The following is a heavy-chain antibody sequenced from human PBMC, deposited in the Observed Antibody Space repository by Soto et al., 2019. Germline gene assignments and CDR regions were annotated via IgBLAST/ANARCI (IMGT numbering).Heavy chain of an antibody. J-gene: IGHJ6*02. CDR3: SRDPATADGYGNVFCSPTYGLDV. V-gene: IGHV1-46*01. CDR2: IDPTGGST. CDR1: GDTFSSYY. D-gene: IGHD3-16*01. Sequence: QAQLVQSGAEVKKPWASVKVSCKASGDTFSSYYMHWVRQAPEKGLQWMGVIDPTGGSTIYAPKLPGRVTMTRDTSTSTVFMDLSSLRFGDPAVYYCSRDPATADGYGNVFCSPTYGLDVWGQGTTVPVSS.